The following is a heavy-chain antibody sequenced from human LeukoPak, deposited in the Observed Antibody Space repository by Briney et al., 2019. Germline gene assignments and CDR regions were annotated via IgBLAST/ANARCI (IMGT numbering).Heavy chain of an antibody. Sequence: GASLRLSCAASGFTFSNYAMSWVRQAPGKGLEWVSAISGSGGSTYYADSVEGRFTISRDNSKNTLYVQMNSLRAEDTAVYYCAKDPLPYSGSYYPFDYWGQGTLVTVSS. D-gene: IGHD1-26*01. CDR3: AKDPLPYSGSYYPFDY. J-gene: IGHJ4*02. CDR2: ISGSGGST. CDR1: GFTFSNYA. V-gene: IGHV3-23*01.